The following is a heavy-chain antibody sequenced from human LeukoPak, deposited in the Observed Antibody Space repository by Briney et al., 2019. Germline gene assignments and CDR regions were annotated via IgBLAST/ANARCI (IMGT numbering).Heavy chain of an antibody. V-gene: IGHV4-34*01. Sequence: SETLSLTCAVYGGSFSGYYWSWIRQPPGKGLEWIGEINHSGSTNYNPSLKSRVTISVDTSKNQFSLKLSSVTAADTAVYYCARSMVRGVIIGSYYYGMDVWGKGTTVTVSS. J-gene: IGHJ6*04. CDR2: INHSGST. D-gene: IGHD3-10*01. CDR3: ARSMVRGVIIGSYYYGMDV. CDR1: GGSFSGYY.